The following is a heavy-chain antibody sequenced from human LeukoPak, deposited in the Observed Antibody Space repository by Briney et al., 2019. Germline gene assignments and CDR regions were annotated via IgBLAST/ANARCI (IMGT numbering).Heavy chain of an antibody. CDR2: ISSSGSTI. D-gene: IGHD3-16*01. CDR3: ARAPLGIYDYVWGTAN. V-gene: IGHV3-48*03. CDR1: GFTFSSYE. Sequence: GGSLRLSCAASGFTFSSYEMNWVRQAPGKGLEWVSYISSSGSTIYYADSVKGRSTISRDNAKNSLYLQMNSLRAEDTAVYYCARAPLGIYDYVWGTANWGQGTLVTVSS. J-gene: IGHJ4*02.